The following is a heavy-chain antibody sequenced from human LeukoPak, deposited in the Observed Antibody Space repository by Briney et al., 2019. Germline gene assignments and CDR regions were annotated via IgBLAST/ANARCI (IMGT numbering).Heavy chain of an antibody. Sequence: ASVEVSCKASGYTFTSYGISWVRQAPGQGLEWMGWISAYNGNTNYAQKLQGRVTMTTDTSTSTAYMELRSLRSDDTAVYYCARYSSSWYFPYYFDDWGQGTLVTVSS. CDR1: GYTFTSYG. D-gene: IGHD6-13*01. J-gene: IGHJ4*02. CDR2: ISAYNGNT. CDR3: ARYSSSWYFPYYFDD. V-gene: IGHV1-18*01.